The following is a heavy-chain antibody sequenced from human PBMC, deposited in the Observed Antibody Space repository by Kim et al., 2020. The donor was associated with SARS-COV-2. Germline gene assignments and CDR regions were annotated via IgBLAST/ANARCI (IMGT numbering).Heavy chain of an antibody. J-gene: IGHJ5*02. CDR1: GGTISSYY. V-gene: IGHV4-59*01. CDR3: ARSKTGTTWLGWFDP. D-gene: IGHD1-7*01. Sequence: SETLSLTCTVSGGTISSYYWSWIRQPPGKGLEWIGYIYYSGSTNYNPSLKSRVTISVDTSKNQFSLKLSSVTAADTAVYYCARSKTGTTWLGWFDPWGQG. CDR2: IYYSGST.